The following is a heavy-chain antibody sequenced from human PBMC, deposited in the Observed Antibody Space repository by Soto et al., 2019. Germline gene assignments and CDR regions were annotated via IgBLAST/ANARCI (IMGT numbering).Heavy chain of an antibody. J-gene: IGHJ4*02. CDR3: AKDKKGIAVAGTLIDY. CDR1: GFTFSSYG. Sequence: GGSLRLSCAASGFTFSSYGMHWVRQAPGKGLEWVAVISYDGSNKYYADSVKGRFTISRDNSKNTLYLQMNSLRAEDTAVYYCAKDKKGIAVAGTLIDYWGQGTLVTVS. V-gene: IGHV3-30*18. D-gene: IGHD6-19*01. CDR2: ISYDGSNK.